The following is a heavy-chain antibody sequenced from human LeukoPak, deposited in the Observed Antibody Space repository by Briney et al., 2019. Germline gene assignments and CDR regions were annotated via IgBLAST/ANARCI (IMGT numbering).Heavy chain of an antibody. D-gene: IGHD5-18*01. J-gene: IGHJ3*02. Sequence: PSETLSLTCTVSGGSISSSSYYWGWIRQPPGKGLEWIGSIYYSGSTHYNPSLKSRVTISVDTSKNQFSLKLSSVTAADTAVYYCARDRSAMVYDAFDIWGQGTMVTVSS. CDR3: ARDRSAMVYDAFDI. CDR2: IYYSGST. CDR1: GGSISSSSYY. V-gene: IGHV4-39*07.